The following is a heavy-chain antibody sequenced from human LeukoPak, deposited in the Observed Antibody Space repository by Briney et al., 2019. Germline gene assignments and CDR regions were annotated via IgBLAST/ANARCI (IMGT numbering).Heavy chain of an antibody. CDR3: ARDPSNTSGWKTWFDP. Sequence: ASVSVSCKTSGFTFTNYGISWVRQAPGQGLEWMGWISAYNGDTKYAQKLQGRVTMTTDTSTTTAYMELRSLTSDDTAVYYCARDPSNTSGWKTWFDPWGQGTLVTVSS. CDR1: GFTFTNYG. CDR2: ISAYNGDT. J-gene: IGHJ5*02. V-gene: IGHV1-18*01. D-gene: IGHD6-19*01.